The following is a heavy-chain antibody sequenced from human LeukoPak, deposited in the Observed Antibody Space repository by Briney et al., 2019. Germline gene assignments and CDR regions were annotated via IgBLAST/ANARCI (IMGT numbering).Heavy chain of an antibody. CDR3: ARGSGWWDLGFYYGMDV. CDR2: INPNSGGT. CDR1: GYTFTGYY. D-gene: IGHD1-26*01. V-gene: IGHV1-2*02. Sequence: ASVKVSCKASGYTFTGYYMHWVRQAPGQGLEWMGWINPNSGGTNYAQKFQGRVTMTRDTSISTAYMELSRPRSDDTAVYYCARGSGWWDLGFYYGMDVWGQGTTVTVSS. J-gene: IGHJ6*02.